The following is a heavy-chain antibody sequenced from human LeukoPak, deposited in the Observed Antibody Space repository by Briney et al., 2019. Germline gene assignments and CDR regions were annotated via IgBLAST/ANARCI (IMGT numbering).Heavy chain of an antibody. CDR2: IKQDGSEK. Sequence: GGSLRLSCAASGFTFSNYWMSWVRQAPGKGLEWVANIKQDGSEKYYVGPVKGRFTISRDNSKNTLYLQLNSLRAEDRAGYYCARDRSYGYSRSSFDICGQGTMVTVSS. CDR3: ARDRSYGYSRSSFDI. J-gene: IGHJ3*02. V-gene: IGHV3-7*01. D-gene: IGHD5-18*01. CDR1: GFTFSNYW.